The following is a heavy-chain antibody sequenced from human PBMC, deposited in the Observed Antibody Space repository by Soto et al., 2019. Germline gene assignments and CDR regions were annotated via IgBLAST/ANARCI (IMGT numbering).Heavy chain of an antibody. CDR2: IYYSGST. J-gene: IGHJ4*02. CDR3: ARALQRSSSSWYEY. D-gene: IGHD6-13*01. CDR1: GGSISSYY. V-gene: IGHV4-59*01. Sequence: QVQLQESGPGLVKPSETLSLTCTVSGGSISSYYWSWIRQPPGKGLEWIGYIYYSGSTNYNPSLKSRVTISVDTSKNQFSLKLSSVTAADTAVYYCARALQRSSSSWYEYWGQGTLVTVSS.